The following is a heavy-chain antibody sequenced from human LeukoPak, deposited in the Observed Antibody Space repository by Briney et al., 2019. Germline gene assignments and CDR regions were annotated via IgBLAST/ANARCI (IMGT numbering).Heavy chain of an antibody. V-gene: IGHV4-59*02. CDR3: ARVEGGCTNGVCYLPYCYYMDV. J-gene: IGHJ6*03. Sequence: SETLSLTCTVSGGSVSDYYWSWIRQSPGKGLEWIGYIYYTGTSYNPSLKSRVTISADTSKNQFSLNLSSVTAADTAVYYCARVEGGCTNGVCYLPYCYYMDVWGKGTTVTVSS. D-gene: IGHD2-8*01. CDR2: IYYTGT. CDR1: GGSVSDYY.